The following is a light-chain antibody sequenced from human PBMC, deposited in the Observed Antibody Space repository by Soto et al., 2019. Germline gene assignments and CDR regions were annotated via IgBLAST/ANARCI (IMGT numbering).Light chain of an antibody. V-gene: IGKV2-28*01. CDR3: MQALQTPPA. J-gene: IGKJ2*01. CDR1: QSLLHSNGFNY. CDR2: LGS. Sequence: DIVVTQSPLSLSVTPGEPASISCRSSQSLLHSNGFNYLDWYLQKPGQSPQLLIYLGSNRASGVPDRFSGRGSGTDFTLKISRVEAEDVGVYYCMQALQTPPAFGRGNKLEIK.